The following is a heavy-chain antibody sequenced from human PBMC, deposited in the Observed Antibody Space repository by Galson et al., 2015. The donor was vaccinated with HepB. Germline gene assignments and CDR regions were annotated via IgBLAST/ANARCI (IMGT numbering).Heavy chain of an antibody. CDR2: INSDGSIT. J-gene: IGHJ1*01. CDR1: GFTLSNHW. D-gene: IGHD1-26*01. CDR3: ARGTPTGATVKGYSLH. V-gene: IGHV3-74*01. Sequence: SLRLSCAASGFTLSNHWMHWVRQAPGKGLEWVSRINSDGSITSYADSVKGRFTISRDNAKNTLYLQMNSLRAEDTAVYSCARGTPTGATVKGYSLHWGQGTLVTVSS.